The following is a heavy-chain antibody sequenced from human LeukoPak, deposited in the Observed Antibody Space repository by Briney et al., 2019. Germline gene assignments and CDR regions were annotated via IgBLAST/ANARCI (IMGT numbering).Heavy chain of an antibody. CDR2: INHSGST. D-gene: IGHD3-22*01. Sequence: SETLSLTCAVYGGSFSGYYWIWIRQPPGNGLEWIGEINHSGSTNYNPSLKSRVTISVDTSKNQSSLKLSSVTAADTAVYYCARRTKPNYYDSSGYRYWGQGTLATVSS. V-gene: IGHV4-34*01. J-gene: IGHJ4*02. CDR3: ARRTKPNYYDSSGYRY. CDR1: GGSFSGYY.